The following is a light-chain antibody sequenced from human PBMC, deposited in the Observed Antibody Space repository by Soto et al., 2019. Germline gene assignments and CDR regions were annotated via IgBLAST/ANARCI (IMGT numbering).Light chain of an antibody. J-gene: IGKJ1*01. CDR1: QSISSY. CDR2: DAS. V-gene: IGKV3-11*01. Sequence: IVLTQSPGTLSLSPGERTTLSCRASQSISSYLAWYQQKPGQAPRLLIYDASNRATGIPARFSGSGSGTDFTLTISSLQPEDFATYYCLQDYNYPWTFGQGTKVDIK. CDR3: LQDYNYPWT.